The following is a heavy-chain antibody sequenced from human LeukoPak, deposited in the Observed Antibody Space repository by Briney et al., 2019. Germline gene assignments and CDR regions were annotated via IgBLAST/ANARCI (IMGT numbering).Heavy chain of an antibody. CDR1: GFTFSSYG. D-gene: IGHD6-13*01. CDR2: IRYDGSNI. Sequence: GGSLRLSCAASGFTFSSYGMHWVRQAPGKGLEWVAFIRYDGSNIYYADSVKGRFTISRDNSKNTLYLQMNSLRGEDTAVYYCAKAAADHLNWFDPWGQGTLVTVSS. CDR3: AKAAADHLNWFDP. V-gene: IGHV3-30*02. J-gene: IGHJ5*02.